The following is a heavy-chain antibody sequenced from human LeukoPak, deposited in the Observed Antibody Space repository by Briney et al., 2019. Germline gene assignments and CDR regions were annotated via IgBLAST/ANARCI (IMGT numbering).Heavy chain of an antibody. J-gene: IGHJ4*02. CDR3: AKDGLGSSGWTFDY. CDR2: ISYDGSNK. V-gene: IGHV3-30*18. Sequence: GGSLRLSCAASGFTFNSYGMHWVRRAPGKGLEWVAVISYDGSNKYYADSVKGRFTISRDNSKNTLYLQMNSLRAEDTAVYYCAKDGLGSSGWTFDYWGQGTLVTVSS. D-gene: IGHD6-19*01. CDR1: GFTFNSYG.